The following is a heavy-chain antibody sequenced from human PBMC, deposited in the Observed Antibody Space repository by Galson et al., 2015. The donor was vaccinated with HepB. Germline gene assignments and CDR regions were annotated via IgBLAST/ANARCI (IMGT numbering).Heavy chain of an antibody. CDR3: AKAYISSGWLRGYFQH. CDR1: GFTFSSYA. CDR2: ISGSGGST. D-gene: IGHD6-19*01. J-gene: IGHJ1*01. V-gene: IGHV3-23*01. Sequence: SLRLSCAASGFTFSSYAMSWVRQAPGKGLEWVSAISGSGGSTYYADSVKGRFTISRDNSKNTLYLQMNSLRAEDTAVYYCAKAYISSGWLRGYFQHWGQGTLVTVSS.